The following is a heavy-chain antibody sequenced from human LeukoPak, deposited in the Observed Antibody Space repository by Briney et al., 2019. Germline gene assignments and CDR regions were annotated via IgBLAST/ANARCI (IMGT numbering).Heavy chain of an antibody. J-gene: IGHJ4*02. Sequence: GGSLRLSCAASGFTFSSYVMSWVRQAPGKGLEWVSGISGSGDSTYYADSVKGRLTISRDNSKNTMYLQMNSLRAEDTAVYYCAKFPMNILKYSSSWSAGDYYFDYWGQGTLVTVSS. CDR2: ISGSGDST. CDR1: GFTFSSYV. CDR3: AKFPMNILKYSSSWSAGDYYFDY. V-gene: IGHV3-23*01. D-gene: IGHD6-13*01.